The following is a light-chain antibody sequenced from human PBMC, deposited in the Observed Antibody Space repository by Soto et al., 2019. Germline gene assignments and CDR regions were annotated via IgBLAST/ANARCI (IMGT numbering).Light chain of an antibody. J-gene: IGKJ3*01. V-gene: IGKV3-11*01. CDR1: QSIGRY. Sequence: EIVLPQSHGTLSLSPGARLSLSRRARQSIGRYLAWYQHKLGQPPRLLIYDASNRATGIPVRFSGSGSGTDFTLTIRSLGPEDFAVYYCQQRSTWPPFSFGTGNKVDIK. CDR2: DAS. CDR3: QQRSTWPPFS.